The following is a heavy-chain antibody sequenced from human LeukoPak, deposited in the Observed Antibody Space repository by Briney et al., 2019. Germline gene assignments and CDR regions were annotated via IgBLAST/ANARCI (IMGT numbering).Heavy chain of an antibody. Sequence: SVKVSCKASGGTFSSYAISWVRQAPGQGLEWMGGIIPIFGTANYAQKFQGRVTITADESTSTAYMELSSLRSEDTAVYYCAREPQYCTNDVCTYYGMDVWGQGTTVTVSS. J-gene: IGHJ6*02. D-gene: IGHD2-8*01. V-gene: IGHV1-69*13. CDR2: IIPIFGTA. CDR3: AREPQYCTNDVCTYYGMDV. CDR1: GGTFSSYA.